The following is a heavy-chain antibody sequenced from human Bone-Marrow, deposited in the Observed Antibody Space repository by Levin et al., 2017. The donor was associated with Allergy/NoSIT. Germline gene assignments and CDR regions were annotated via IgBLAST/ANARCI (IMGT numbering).Heavy chain of an antibody. D-gene: IGHD2/OR15-2a*01. J-gene: IGHJ4*02. CDR2: IYWNDER. CDR1: AFSLRTTGVA. Sequence: SGPTLVKPTQTLTLTCTFSAFSLRTTGVAVGWIRQPPGKALEWLALIYWNDERHYSPSLKSRLTITKDTSKTQVALTMTNVDPVDTATYFCARRRVGYCNLSSCPYFDYWGQGTLVTVSS. V-gene: IGHV2-5*01. CDR3: ARRRVGYCNLSSCPYFDY.